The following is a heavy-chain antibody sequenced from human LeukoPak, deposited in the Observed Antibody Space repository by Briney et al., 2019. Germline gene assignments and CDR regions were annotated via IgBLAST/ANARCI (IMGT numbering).Heavy chain of an antibody. D-gene: IGHD5-12*01. Sequence: GSLRLSCAASGFSISNSAMSWVRQAPGKGLEWVSLIIASSGSTFYADSVKGRFTISRDNSKNTLFLQMNGLRAEDTAVYYCAKGSYDYIEMGYFDYWGQGTLVTVSS. CDR3: AKGSYDYIEMGYFDY. CDR2: IIASSGST. CDR1: GFSISNSA. J-gene: IGHJ4*02. V-gene: IGHV3-23*01.